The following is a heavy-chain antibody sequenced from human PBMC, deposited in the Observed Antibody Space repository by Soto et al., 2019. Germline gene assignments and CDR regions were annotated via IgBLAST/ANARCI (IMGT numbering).Heavy chain of an antibody. CDR1: GLTVSQNY. CDR3: VRPRPSGENYGMDV. J-gene: IGHJ6*02. CDR2: LYAEGST. V-gene: IGHV3-53*01. D-gene: IGHD1-26*01. Sequence: VQLVESGGGLIQPGGSLRLSCVASGLTVSQNYMAWVRQAPEMGPQWVSGLYAEGSTYYTESVKGRFTVPRDPSKNTLFLQMDGLRAEDTAVYYCVRPRPSGENYGMDVWGQGTTVTVSS.